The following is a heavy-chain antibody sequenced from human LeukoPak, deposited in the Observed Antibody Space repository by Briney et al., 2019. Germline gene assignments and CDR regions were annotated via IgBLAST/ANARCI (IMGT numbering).Heavy chain of an antibody. Sequence: GGSLRLSCAASGFTFSSYSMNWVRQAPGKGLEWDSSISSSSSYIYYADSVKGRFTISRDNAKNSLYLQMNSLRAEDTAVYYCARARSIHGAVDYWGQGTLVTVSS. J-gene: IGHJ4*02. CDR2: ISSSSSYI. CDR3: ARARSIHGAVDY. D-gene: IGHD2-2*02. CDR1: GFTFSSYS. V-gene: IGHV3-21*01.